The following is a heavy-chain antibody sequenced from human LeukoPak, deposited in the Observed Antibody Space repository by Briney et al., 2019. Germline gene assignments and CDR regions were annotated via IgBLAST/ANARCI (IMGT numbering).Heavy chain of an antibody. V-gene: IGHV1-2*02. Sequence: ASVKVSCKASGYTFTGYYMHWVRQAPGQGLEWMGWINPNTGDTHYAQKFQGRVTLTRDTSITTVYMDLRRLTSDDTAIFYCAVAPGDYWGQGTLVTVSS. CDR3: AVAPGDY. CDR2: INPNTGDT. CDR1: GYTFTGYY. D-gene: IGHD2-21*01. J-gene: IGHJ4*02.